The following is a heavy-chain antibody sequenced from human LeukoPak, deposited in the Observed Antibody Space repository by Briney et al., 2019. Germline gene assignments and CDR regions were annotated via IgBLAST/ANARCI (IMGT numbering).Heavy chain of an antibody. D-gene: IGHD3-10*01. V-gene: IGHV1-18*01. Sequence: ASVKVSCKASGYTFTSYGISWVRQAPGQGLEWMGWISGYNGNTNYAQKLQGRVTMTTDTSTSTAYMELRSLRSDDTAVYYCARLGMQQQHTGSGSSYYYYYIDVWGKGTTVTVSS. CDR1: GYTFTSYG. J-gene: IGHJ6*03. CDR3: ARLGMQQQHTGSGSSYYYYYIDV. CDR2: ISGYNGNT.